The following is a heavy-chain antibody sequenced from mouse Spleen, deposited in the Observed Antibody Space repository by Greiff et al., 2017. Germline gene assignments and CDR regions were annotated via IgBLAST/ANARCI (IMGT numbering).Heavy chain of an antibody. Sequence: EVQLQQSGPELVKPGASVKISCTASGFSFTGYYMNWVKQSPEKSLEWIGEINPGTGGTTYNQNFKAKATFTVDKSSSTAYMQLKSLTSEDSAVYYCARGGYDGSYLPYAMDYWGQGTSVTVSS. V-gene: IGHV1-42*01. J-gene: IGHJ4*01. CDR1: GFSFTGYY. CDR2: INPGTGGT. D-gene: IGHD1-1*02. CDR3: ARGGYDGSYLPYAMDY.